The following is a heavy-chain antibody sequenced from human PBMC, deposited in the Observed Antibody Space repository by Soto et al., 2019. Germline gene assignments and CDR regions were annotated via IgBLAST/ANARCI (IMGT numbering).Heavy chain of an antibody. J-gene: IGHJ4*02. D-gene: IGHD6-13*01. V-gene: IGHV4-30-2*01. CDR2: IYHSGST. CDR3: ARARATIAAAAIFDC. CDR1: GGYISSGGYS. Sequence: SETLSLTCAVCGGYISSGGYSWSWIRQPPGKGLEWIGYIYHSGSTYYNPSLKSRVIVSVDKSKNQFSLKLTSVTAADTAVYYCARARATIAAAAIFDCWGQGTLVTVSS.